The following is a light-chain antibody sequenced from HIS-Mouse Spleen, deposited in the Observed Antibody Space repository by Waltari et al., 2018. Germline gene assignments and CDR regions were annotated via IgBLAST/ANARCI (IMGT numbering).Light chain of an antibody. CDR2: KDS. V-gene: IGLV3-25*03. Sequence: SYELTQPPSVSVSPGQTARITCSGDALPTQYAYWYQQKPGQAPVLVIYKDSERPSGIPGRFSGSSSGTTVTLTISGVQAEDEADYYCQSADSSGTYQDVVFGGGTKLTVL. CDR3: QSADSSGTYQDVV. J-gene: IGLJ2*01. CDR1: ALPTQY.